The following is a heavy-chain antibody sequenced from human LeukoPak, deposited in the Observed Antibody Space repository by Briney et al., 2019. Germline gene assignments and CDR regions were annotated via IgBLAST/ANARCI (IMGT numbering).Heavy chain of an antibody. D-gene: IGHD2-15*01. CDR3: GRFGYEAGVDL. J-gene: IGHJ4*02. CDR1: GFTFSDYW. Sequence: GGSLRLSCSASGFTFSDYWMIWVRQAPGQGPEFLANINPTGSETYYADPVKARFIISRDNAKNFLFLQMYSLRGDDTAVYSCGRFGYEAGVDLWGRGTLVTVSS. CDR2: INPTGSET. V-gene: IGHV3-7*01.